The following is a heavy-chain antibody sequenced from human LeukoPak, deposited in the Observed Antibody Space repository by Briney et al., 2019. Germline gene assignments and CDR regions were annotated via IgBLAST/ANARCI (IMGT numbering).Heavy chain of an antibody. D-gene: IGHD4-17*01. Sequence: SETLSLTCTVSGGSIRSYYWSGLRQPAGKGLEWIGRIYTSGSTNYNPSLKSRVTMSVDTSKNQFSLKLSSVTAADTAVYYCARDRSYGGFDYWGQGTLVTVSS. CDR1: GGSIRSYY. CDR3: ARDRSYGGFDY. V-gene: IGHV4-4*07. J-gene: IGHJ4*02. CDR2: IYTSGST.